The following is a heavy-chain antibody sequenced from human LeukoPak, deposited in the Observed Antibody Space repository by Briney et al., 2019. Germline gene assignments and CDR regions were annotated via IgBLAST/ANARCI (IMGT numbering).Heavy chain of an antibody. V-gene: IGHV3-11*01. Sequence: GGSLRLSCAASGFTFSDYYMSWIRQAPGKGLEWVSYISSSGSTIYYADSVKGRFTISRDNSKNTLYLQMNSLRAEDTAVYYCAKGGYCSSTSCYASDYWGQGTLVTVSS. J-gene: IGHJ4*02. CDR1: GFTFSDYY. CDR3: AKGGYCSSTSCYASDY. D-gene: IGHD2-2*01. CDR2: ISSSGSTI.